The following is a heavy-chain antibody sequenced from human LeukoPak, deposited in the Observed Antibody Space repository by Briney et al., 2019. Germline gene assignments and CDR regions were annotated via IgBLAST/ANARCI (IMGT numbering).Heavy chain of an antibody. D-gene: IGHD3-22*01. V-gene: IGHV3-21*04. J-gene: IGHJ4*02. CDR3: AKAVYDSSGSFDF. CDR2: ISSSSSYI. Sequence: PGGSLRLSCAASGFTFSSYSMNWVRQAPGKGLEWVSSISSSSSYIYYADSVKGRFTISRDTSKNTLYLQMNSLRAEDTAVYYCAKAVYDSSGSFDFWGQGTLVTVSS. CDR1: GFTFSSYS.